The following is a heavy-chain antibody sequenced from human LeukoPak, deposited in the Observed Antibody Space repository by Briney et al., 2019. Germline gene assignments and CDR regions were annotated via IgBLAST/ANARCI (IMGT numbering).Heavy chain of an antibody. J-gene: IGHJ4*02. CDR2: ISWNSGSI. D-gene: IGHD3-10*01. Sequence: GRSLRLSCAASGFTFDDYAMHWVRQAPGKGLEWVSGISWNSGSIGYADSVKGRFTISRDNAKNSLYLQMNSLRAEDTALYYCAKDSMVRGVIGHWGQGTLVTVSS. V-gene: IGHV3-9*01. CDR3: AKDSMVRGVIGH. CDR1: GFTFDDYA.